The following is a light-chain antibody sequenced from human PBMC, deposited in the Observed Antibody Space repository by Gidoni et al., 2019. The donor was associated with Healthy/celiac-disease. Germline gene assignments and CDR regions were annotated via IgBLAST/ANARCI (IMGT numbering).Light chain of an antibody. V-gene: IGLV1-40*01. CDR3: QSYGSSLVV. CDR1: SSNIGAGYD. Sequence: QSVLTQPPSASGAPGQRVTISCTGSSSNIGAGYDVHWYQQLPGTAPKLLIYGNSNRPSGVPDRFSGSKSGTSDSLAITGLQAEDEADYYCQSYGSSLVVFGGGTKLTVL. J-gene: IGLJ2*01. CDR2: GNS.